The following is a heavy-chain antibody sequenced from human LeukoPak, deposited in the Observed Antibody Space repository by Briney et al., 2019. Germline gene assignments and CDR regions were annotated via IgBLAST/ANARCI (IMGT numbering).Heavy chain of an antibody. CDR1: GFTFSKAW. D-gene: IGHD5-24*01. Sequence: PGGSLRLSCAASGFTFSKAWMNWVRQAPGKGLEWVGRIRSKTDGGTTDYAAPAKGRFTISRDDSKNTLYLQMSSLKTEDTAVYYCAKQMATTTYYFDYWGQGTLVTVSS. J-gene: IGHJ4*02. CDR2: IRSKTDGGTT. V-gene: IGHV3-15*07. CDR3: AKQMATTTYYFDY.